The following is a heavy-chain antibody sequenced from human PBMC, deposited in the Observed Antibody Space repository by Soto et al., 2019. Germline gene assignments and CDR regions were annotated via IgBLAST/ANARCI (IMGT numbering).Heavy chain of an antibody. J-gene: IGHJ4*02. CDR3: AREGRAAAGTFDY. Sequence: EVQLVESGGGLVQPGGSLRLSCEASGFTFSSYEMNWVRQAPGKGLEWVSYISSSGSTIYYADSVKGRFTISRDNAKNSLYLQMNSLRAEDTAVYYCAREGRAAAGTFDYWGQGTLVTVSS. CDR1: GFTFSSYE. V-gene: IGHV3-48*03. CDR2: ISSSGSTI. D-gene: IGHD6-13*01.